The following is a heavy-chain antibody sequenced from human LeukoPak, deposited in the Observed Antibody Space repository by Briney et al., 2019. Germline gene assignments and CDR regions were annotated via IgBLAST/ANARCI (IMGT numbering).Heavy chain of an antibody. J-gene: IGHJ4*02. Sequence: SETLSLTCTVSGGSISSYYWNWMRQPPGKGPEWIGYIYYSGSTSYNPSLRSRVTISLDTSTNQFSLKLSSVTAADTAVYYCARGSVDTAMVHYFDYWGQGTLVTVSS. CDR1: GGSISSYY. CDR3: ARGSVDTAMVHYFDY. CDR2: IYYSGST. V-gene: IGHV4-59*01. D-gene: IGHD5-18*01.